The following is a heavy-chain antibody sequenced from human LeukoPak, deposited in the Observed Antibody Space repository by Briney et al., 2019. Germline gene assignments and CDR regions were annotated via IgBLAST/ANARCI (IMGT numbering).Heavy chain of an antibody. CDR1: GYTFTSYG. CDR3: ARDRRYSDYDLAIVY. V-gene: IGHV1-18*01. Sequence: ASVKVSCKASGYTFTSYGISWVRQAPGQGLEWTGWISAYNGNTNYAQKLQGRVTMTTDTSTSTAYMELRSLRSDDTAVYYCARDRRYSDYDLAIVYWGQGTLVTVSS. D-gene: IGHD5-12*01. CDR2: ISAYNGNT. J-gene: IGHJ4*02.